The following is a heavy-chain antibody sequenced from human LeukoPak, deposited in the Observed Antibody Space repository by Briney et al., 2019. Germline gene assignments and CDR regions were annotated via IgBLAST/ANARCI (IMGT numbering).Heavy chain of an antibody. J-gene: IGHJ4*02. CDR1: GFTFTSSA. Sequence: SVKVSCKASGFTFTSSAMRWVRQARGQRLEWIGWIVVGSGNTNYAQKFQERVTITRDMSTSTAYMELSSLRSEDTAVYYCAAVPISPLIVGATPGYWGQGTLVTVSS. CDR3: AAVPISPLIVGATPGY. V-gene: IGHV1-58*02. CDR2: IVVGSGNT. D-gene: IGHD1-26*01.